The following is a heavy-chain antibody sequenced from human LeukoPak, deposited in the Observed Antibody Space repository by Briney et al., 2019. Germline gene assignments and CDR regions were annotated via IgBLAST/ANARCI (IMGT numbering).Heavy chain of an antibody. CDR2: IQQDGGQK. CDR1: GFTFSNYW. Sequence: GGSLRLSCAASGFTFSNYWMIWVRQAPGKGLEWVANIQQDGGQKRYADSVRGRFTVSRDNAQTSLYLHMNSLRAENTAVYYCARASNPWLQLSWGQGTLVTVSS. CDR3: ARASNPWLQLS. J-gene: IGHJ4*02. V-gene: IGHV3-7*05. D-gene: IGHD5-24*01.